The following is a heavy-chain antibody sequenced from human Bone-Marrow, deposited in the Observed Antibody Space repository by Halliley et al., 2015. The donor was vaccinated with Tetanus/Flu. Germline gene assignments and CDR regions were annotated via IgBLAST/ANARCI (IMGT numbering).Heavy chain of an antibody. CDR2: IHNSGRT. D-gene: IGHD3-10*01. Sequence: TLSLTCTVSGASFSSAAYYWTWLRQHPVKGLEYIGYIHNSGRTYYNPSLRGRLDISLATSKTQFSLELWSGSAAGTAGYYCARDWAVGYGGARGGMGGWGQGTTVTVSS. CDR3: ARDWAVGYGGARGGMGG. CDR1: GASFSSAAYY. V-gene: IGHV4-31*03. J-gene: IGHJ6*02.